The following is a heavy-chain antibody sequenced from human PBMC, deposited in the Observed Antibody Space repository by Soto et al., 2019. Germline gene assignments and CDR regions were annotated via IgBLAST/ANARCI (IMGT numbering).Heavy chain of an antibody. J-gene: IGHJ4*02. Sequence: QLQLQESGSGLVKPSQTLSLTCAVSGGSISRGGYSWSWIRQPPGKGREWIGYIYHSGSTYYNPSLKSRVTISVDRSKNQFSLKLSSVTAADTAVYYCASSHAGAHITAAVHWGQGTLVTVSS. CDR3: ASSHAGAHITAAVH. CDR2: IYHSGST. D-gene: IGHD6-13*01. V-gene: IGHV4-30-2*01. CDR1: GGSISRGGYS.